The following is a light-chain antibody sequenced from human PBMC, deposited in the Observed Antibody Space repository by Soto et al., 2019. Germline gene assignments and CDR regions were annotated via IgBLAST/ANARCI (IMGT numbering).Light chain of an antibody. Sequence: QSALTQPASVSGAPGQSITISCTGTSSDVGGYNYVSWYQQHPGKAPKLMIYEVNNRPSGVSNRFSGSKSGNTASLTISGLQAEAEADYYCTSYTSSSTYVFGTGTKLTVL. CDR3: TSYTSSSTYV. CDR1: SSDVGGYNY. J-gene: IGLJ1*01. V-gene: IGLV2-14*01. CDR2: EVN.